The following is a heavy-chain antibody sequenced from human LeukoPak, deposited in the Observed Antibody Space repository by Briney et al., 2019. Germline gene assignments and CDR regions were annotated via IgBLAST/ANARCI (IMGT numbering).Heavy chain of an antibody. D-gene: IGHD3-22*01. CDR2: ISSSSSTI. Sequence: GGSLRLSCAASGFTFSSHSMNWVRQAPGKGLEWVSYISSSSSTIYYADSVKGRFTISRDNAKNSLYLQMNSLRAEDTAVYYCARGAYYYENWGQGTLVTVSS. CDR1: GFTFSSHS. V-gene: IGHV3-48*01. J-gene: IGHJ4*02. CDR3: ARGAYYYEN.